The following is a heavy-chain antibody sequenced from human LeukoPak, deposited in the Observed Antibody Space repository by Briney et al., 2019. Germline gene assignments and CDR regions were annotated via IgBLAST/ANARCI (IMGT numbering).Heavy chain of an antibody. J-gene: IGHJ4*02. D-gene: IGHD3-10*01. CDR3: AREGYYYGSGSYLDY. CDR2: ISSSSSTI. Sequence: PGGSLRLSCAASGFTFSSYSMNWVRQAPGKGLEWVSYISSSSSTIYYADSVKGRFTISGDNAKNSLYLQMNSLRAEDTAVYYCAREGYYYGSGSYLDYWGQGTLVTVSS. V-gene: IGHV3-48*01. CDR1: GFTFSSYS.